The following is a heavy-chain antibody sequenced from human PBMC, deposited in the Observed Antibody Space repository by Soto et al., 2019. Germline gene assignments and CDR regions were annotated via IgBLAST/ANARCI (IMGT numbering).Heavy chain of an antibody. V-gene: IGHV3-48*03. J-gene: IGHJ3*01. D-gene: IGHD2-8*02. CDR2: ISDSGTTI. CDR3: VKEYCTGGACFDAFDL. Sequence: QLVESGGGLVQPGGSLTLSCAASGFIFSNYEVDWVRQVPGKGLEWISYISDSGTTIYYAASVKGRFTISRDDARNSLYLQMNNLRDEDTAVYFCVKEYCTGGACFDAFDLWGQGTLVPVSS. CDR1: GFIFSNYE.